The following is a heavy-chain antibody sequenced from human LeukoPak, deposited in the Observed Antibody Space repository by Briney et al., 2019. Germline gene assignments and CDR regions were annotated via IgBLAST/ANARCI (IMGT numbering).Heavy chain of an antibody. V-gene: IGHV4-61*02. CDR1: GDSISSGRSY. D-gene: IGHD3-3*01. Sequence: SETLSLTCSVSGDSISSGRSYWSWIRQPAGKGLEWIGRIYTSGTTDYNPSLKSRVTISVDTSKNQFSLKLSSVTAADTAVYYCARMYYDFWSGLRAFDIRGQGTMVTVSS. CDR2: IYTSGTT. CDR3: ARMYYDFWSGLRAFDI. J-gene: IGHJ3*02.